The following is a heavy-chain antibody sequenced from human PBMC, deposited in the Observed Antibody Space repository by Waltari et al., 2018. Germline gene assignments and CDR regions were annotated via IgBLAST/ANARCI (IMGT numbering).Heavy chain of an antibody. CDR2: ISYDGSNK. D-gene: IGHD6-6*01. CDR3: ARARTSFDY. J-gene: IGHJ4*02. V-gene: IGHV3-30-3*01. CDR1: GFTFSSYA. Sequence: QVQLVESGGGVVQPGRSLRLSCAASGFTFSSYAMHWVRQAPGKGLEWVAVISYDGSNKYYADSVKGRFTISRDNSKNTLYLQTNSLRAEDTAVYYCARARTSFDYWGQGTLVTVSS.